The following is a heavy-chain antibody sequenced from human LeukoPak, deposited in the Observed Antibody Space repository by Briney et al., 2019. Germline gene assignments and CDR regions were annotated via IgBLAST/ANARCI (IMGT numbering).Heavy chain of an antibody. CDR3: ASTVVAATDAFDI. D-gene: IGHD2-15*01. V-gene: IGHV4-59*08. Sequence: SETLSLTCTVSGGSISSYYWSWIRQPPGKGLEWIGYIYYSGSTNYNPSLKSRVTISVDTSKNQFSLKLSSVTAADTAVYYCASTVVAATDAFDIWGQGTMVTVSS. CDR1: GGSISSYY. J-gene: IGHJ3*02. CDR2: IYYSGST.